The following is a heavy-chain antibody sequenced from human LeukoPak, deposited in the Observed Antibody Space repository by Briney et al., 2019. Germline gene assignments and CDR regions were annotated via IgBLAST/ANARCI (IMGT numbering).Heavy chain of an antibody. J-gene: IGHJ3*02. CDR2: INPKTGST. V-gene: IGHV1-2*04. D-gene: IGHD3-22*01. Sequence: ASVKVSCNASGYFLTGNNLHWVRQVPGQGLEWMGWINPKTGSTNYARNFQGWVTMTRDTSISTAYMELSRLKSDDTAVYYCARGYYYDSSGYNDAFDIWGQGTMVTVSS. CDR1: GYFLTGNN. CDR3: ARGYYYDSSGYNDAFDI.